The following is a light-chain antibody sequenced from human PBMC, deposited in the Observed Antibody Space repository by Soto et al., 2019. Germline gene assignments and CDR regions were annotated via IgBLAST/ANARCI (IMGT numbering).Light chain of an antibody. CDR1: RRDVGGYNY. V-gene: IGLV2-14*01. J-gene: IGLJ1*01. Sequence: QSALTQPASVSGSPGQSLTISCTGTRRDVGGYNYVSWYQQHPGKAPKLMIYEVSNRPSGVSNRFSGSKSGNTASLTISGLQAEDEADYYCSSYTSSSIDYVFGTGTKLTVL. CDR2: EVS. CDR3: SSYTSSSIDYV.